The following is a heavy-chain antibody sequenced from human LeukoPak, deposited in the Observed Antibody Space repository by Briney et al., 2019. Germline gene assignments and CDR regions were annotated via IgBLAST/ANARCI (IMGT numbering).Heavy chain of an antibody. CDR1: GYTFTNFG. J-gene: IGHJ4*02. Sequence: ASVKVSCKASGYTFTNFGISWVRQAPGQGREWMGWISAYNGNKNYAQRLQGSVTMTTDTSTSTAYMELRSLRSDDTAVYYCARDRDYGDYNTQDLFVYWGQGTLVTVSS. V-gene: IGHV1-18*01. CDR3: ARDRDYGDYNTQDLFVY. D-gene: IGHD4-17*01. CDR2: ISAYNGNK.